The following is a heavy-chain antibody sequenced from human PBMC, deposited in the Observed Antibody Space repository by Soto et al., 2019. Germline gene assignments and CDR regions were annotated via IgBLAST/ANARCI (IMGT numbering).Heavy chain of an antibody. Sequence: PSVKVSCKASGYTFTSYYMHWVRQAPGQGLEWMGIINPSGGSTSYAQKFQGRVTMTRDTSTSTVYMELSSLRSEDTAVYYCARDLLGGSSWSYYYGMDVWGQGTTVTVSS. CDR3: ARDLLGGSSWSYYYGMDV. CDR2: INPSGGST. D-gene: IGHD6-13*01. V-gene: IGHV1-46*01. J-gene: IGHJ6*02. CDR1: GYTFTSYY.